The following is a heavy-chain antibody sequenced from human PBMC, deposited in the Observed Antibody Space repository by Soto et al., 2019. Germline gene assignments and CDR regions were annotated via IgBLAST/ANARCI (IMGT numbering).Heavy chain of an antibody. CDR1: GFTFSSYA. CDR3: AKGGADILTGYYPYYFDY. D-gene: IGHD3-9*01. J-gene: IGHJ4*02. CDR2: ISGSGGST. Sequence: LRLSCAASGFTFSSYAMSWVRQAPGKGLEWVSAISGSGGSTYYADSVKGRFTISRDNSKNTLYPQMNSLRAEDTAVYYCAKGGADILTGYYPYYFDYWGQGTLVTVSS. V-gene: IGHV3-23*01.